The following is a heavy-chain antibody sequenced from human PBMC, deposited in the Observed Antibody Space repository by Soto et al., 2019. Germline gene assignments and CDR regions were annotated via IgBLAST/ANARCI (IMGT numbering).Heavy chain of an antibody. CDR2: IIPIFGTA. Sequence: ASVKVSCKASGGTFSSYAISWVRQAPGQGLEWMGGIIPIFGTANYAQKFQGRVTITADESTSTAYMELSSLRSEDTAVYYCARDWFGESTRGYYYMDVWGKGTTVTVSS. V-gene: IGHV1-69*13. CDR3: ARDWFGESTRGYYYMDV. CDR1: GGTFSSYA. D-gene: IGHD3-10*01. J-gene: IGHJ6*03.